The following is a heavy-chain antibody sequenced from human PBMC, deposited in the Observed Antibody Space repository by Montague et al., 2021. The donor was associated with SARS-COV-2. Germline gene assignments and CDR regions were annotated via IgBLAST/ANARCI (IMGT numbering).Heavy chain of an antibody. V-gene: IGHV4-59*01. CDR3: ARGDRWFDP. Sequence: SETLSLTCTVSNGSISNYYWSWLLQPPGKGLEWIGQIYSSGTTNYNPSLKSRVTISVDTANDHFSLNLASVTAADTAVYYCARGDRWFDPWGQGTLVTVSS. CDR2: IYSSGTT. J-gene: IGHJ5*02. CDR1: NGSISNYY.